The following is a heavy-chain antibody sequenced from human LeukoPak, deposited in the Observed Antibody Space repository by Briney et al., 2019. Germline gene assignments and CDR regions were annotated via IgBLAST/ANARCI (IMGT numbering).Heavy chain of an antibody. D-gene: IGHD3-22*01. J-gene: IGHJ3*02. CDR1: GGSISSGGYY. V-gene: IGHV4-31*03. CDR3: AKLPYYYDSSGYSKGGDAFDI. CDR2: IYYSGST. Sequence: PSETLSLTCTVSGGSISSGGYYWSWIRQHPGKGLEWIGYIYYSGSTYYNPSLKSRVTISVDTSKNQFSLKLSSVTAADTAVYYCAKLPYYYDSSGYSKGGDAFDIWGQGTMVTVSS.